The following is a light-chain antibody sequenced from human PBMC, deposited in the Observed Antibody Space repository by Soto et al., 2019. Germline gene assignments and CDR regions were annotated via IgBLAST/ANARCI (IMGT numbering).Light chain of an antibody. V-gene: IGKV1D-12*01. CDR2: AAS. J-gene: IGKJ5*01. Sequence: DVQLLQSPTSVSASVGDRVTITCRASQDLSSWLAWYQQKPGKAPKLLISAASSLQSGVPSRFSGSGSGTDFTLTTRSLQPEDFATYYCQQPISFPITFGQGTRLEIK. CDR3: QQPISFPIT. CDR1: QDLSSW.